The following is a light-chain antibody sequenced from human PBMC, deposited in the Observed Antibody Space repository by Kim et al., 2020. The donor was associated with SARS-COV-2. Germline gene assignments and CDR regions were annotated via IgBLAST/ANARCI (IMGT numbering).Light chain of an antibody. CDR1: QSVSSSF. CDR3: QQYVSSHS. CDR2: AAS. J-gene: IGKJ2*03. Sequence: EIVLTQFPGTLSLSPGERATLSCRASQSVSSSFLAWYKQKPGQAPRLLIYAASSRATGIPDRFSGSGSGTDFTLTITRLEPEDFAVYYCQQYVSSHSFGQGTKLEI. V-gene: IGKV3-20*01.